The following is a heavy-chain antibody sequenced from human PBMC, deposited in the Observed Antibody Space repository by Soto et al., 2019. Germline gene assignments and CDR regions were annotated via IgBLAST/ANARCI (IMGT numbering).Heavy chain of an antibody. Sequence: SETLSVTCTVAGGSIRSYYWSWIRQPPGKGLEWIGYIYYSGSTNYNPSLKSRVTISIDTSKNQFSLKLSSVTAADTAVYYCARGAWDYYYYGMDVWGQGTTVTVSS. CDR2: IYYSGST. CDR1: GGSIRSYY. CDR3: ARGAWDYYYYGMDV. D-gene: IGHD3-16*01. V-gene: IGHV4-59*01. J-gene: IGHJ6*02.